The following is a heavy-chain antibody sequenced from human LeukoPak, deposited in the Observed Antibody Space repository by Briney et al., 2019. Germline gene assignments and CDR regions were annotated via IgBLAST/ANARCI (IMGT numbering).Heavy chain of an antibody. CDR1: GESFRAYY. Sequence: SETLSLTCAVYGESFRAYYWTWLRQPPGKGLEWIGEISHSGSTNYNPSLKSRVTISVDTSKNQLSLKLSSLTAADTAVYYCARHEYSGSYYGLSWFDPWGQGTLVTVSS. CDR3: ARHEYSGSYYGLSWFDP. D-gene: IGHD1-26*01. J-gene: IGHJ5*02. CDR2: ISHSGST. V-gene: IGHV4-34*01.